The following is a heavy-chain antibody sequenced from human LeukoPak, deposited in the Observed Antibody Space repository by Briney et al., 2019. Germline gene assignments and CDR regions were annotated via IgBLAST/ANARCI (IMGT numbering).Heavy chain of an antibody. CDR1: GYSFSSYY. Sequence: GASVKVSCKASGYSFSSYYMHWVRQAPGQGFEWMGIINPSGGSTTYAQKFRDRVTMTRDTSTTTVYMELSSLKSEDTAVYYCARWTGTTGLDYWGQGTLVTVSS. CDR3: ARWTGTTGLDY. J-gene: IGHJ4*02. V-gene: IGHV1-46*01. CDR2: INPSGGST. D-gene: IGHD1-1*01.